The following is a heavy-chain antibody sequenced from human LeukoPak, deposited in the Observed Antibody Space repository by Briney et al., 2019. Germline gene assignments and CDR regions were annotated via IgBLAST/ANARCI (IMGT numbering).Heavy chain of an antibody. CDR1: GYTFTSYG. D-gene: IGHD1-14*01. J-gene: IGHJ4*02. CDR3: ARDIAGGWNYFDY. CDR2: ISAYNGNT. V-gene: IGHV1-18*01. Sequence: ASVKVSCKASGYTFTSYGISWVRQAPGQGLEWMGWISAYNGNTNYAQKIQGRVTMTRDTSTSTVYMEMSSLRSEDTAVYYCARDIAGGWNYFDYWGQGTLVTVSS.